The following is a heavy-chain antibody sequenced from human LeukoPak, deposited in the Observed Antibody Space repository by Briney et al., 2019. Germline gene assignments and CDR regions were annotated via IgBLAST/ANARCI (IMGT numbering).Heavy chain of an antibody. D-gene: IGHD3-10*01. Sequence: PGGSLRLSCAASGFTFDDHGMSWVRQAPGKGLEWVSGINWHGGSTGYAGSVKGRFTISRDNAKNSLYLHMNSLRAEDTAFYYCARGPYYASGTYHNVDYWGQGTLVTVSS. V-gene: IGHV3-20*04. J-gene: IGHJ4*02. CDR1: GFTFDDHG. CDR2: INWHGGST. CDR3: ARGPYYASGTYHNVDY.